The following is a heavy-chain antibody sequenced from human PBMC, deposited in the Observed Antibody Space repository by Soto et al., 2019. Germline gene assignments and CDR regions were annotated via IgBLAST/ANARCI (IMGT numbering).Heavy chain of an antibody. CDR1: GGSISSYY. J-gene: IGHJ4*02. Sequence: SSETLSLTCTVSGGSISSYYWSWIRQPPGKGLEWIGYIYYSGSTNYNPSLKSRVTISVDTSKNQFSLKLSSVTAADTAVYYCAQSIAAAGDFDYWGQGTLVTVSS. V-gene: IGHV4-59*01. CDR2: IYYSGST. CDR3: AQSIAAAGDFDY. D-gene: IGHD6-13*01.